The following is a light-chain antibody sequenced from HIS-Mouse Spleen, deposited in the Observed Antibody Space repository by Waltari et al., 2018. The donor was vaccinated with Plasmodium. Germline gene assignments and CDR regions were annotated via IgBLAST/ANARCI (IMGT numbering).Light chain of an antibody. CDR3: QQYYSYPLT. Sequence: AIRMTQSPSSSPASTGDRVTITCRASQGISSYLAWYQQKPGKAPKLLIYAASTLQSGVPSRFSGSGSGTDFTLIISCLQSEDFATYYCQQYYSYPLTFGGGTKVEIK. CDR2: AAS. J-gene: IGKJ4*01. CDR1: QGISSY. V-gene: IGKV1-8*01.